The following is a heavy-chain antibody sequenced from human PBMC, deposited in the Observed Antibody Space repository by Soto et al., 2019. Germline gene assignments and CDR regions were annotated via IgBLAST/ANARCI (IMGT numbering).Heavy chain of an antibody. J-gene: IGHJ3*02. CDR3: AREGTGYSAFDI. V-gene: IGHV1-2*02. CDR1: GYTFSGYY. CDR2: INPKSGGT. Sequence: SVKVSCKASGYTFSGYYMHWVRQAPGQGLEWMGWINPKSGGTKYVQKFQGRVTMTRDTSSNTVYMDLSRLTSDDTAVYYCAREGTGYSAFDIWGQGTMVTVSS. D-gene: IGHD3-9*01.